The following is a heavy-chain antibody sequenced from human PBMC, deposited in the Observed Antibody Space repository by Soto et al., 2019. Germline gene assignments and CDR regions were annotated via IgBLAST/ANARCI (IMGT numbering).Heavy chain of an antibody. Sequence: EVQLVESGGGLVKPGGSLRLSCAASGFTFSSYSMNWVRQAPGKGLEWVSSISSSSSYIYYAHSVKGRFTISRDNAKNTLYLQMNSLRAEDTAVYYCARDHGLSSYAFDIWGQGTMVTVSS. D-gene: IGHD2-15*01. CDR1: GFTFSSYS. V-gene: IGHV3-21*01. CDR2: ISSSSSYI. CDR3: ARDHGLSSYAFDI. J-gene: IGHJ3*02.